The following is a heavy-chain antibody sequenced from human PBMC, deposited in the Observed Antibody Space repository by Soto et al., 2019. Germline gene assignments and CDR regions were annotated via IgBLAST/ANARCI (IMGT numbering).Heavy chain of an antibody. J-gene: IGHJ4*02. Sequence: QVQLQESGPGLVKPSETLSLNCSVSGGSIGTYFWGWIRQPAGKGLEWIGHIYYSGSTSYNPSLRSLVTISFDTSKNQFSLRLRSVSAADTAVYYCARSYGDLPDYWGQGTLVTVSS. CDR3: ARSYGDLPDY. CDR2: IYYSGST. D-gene: IGHD4-17*01. CDR1: GGSIGTYF. V-gene: IGHV4-59*08.